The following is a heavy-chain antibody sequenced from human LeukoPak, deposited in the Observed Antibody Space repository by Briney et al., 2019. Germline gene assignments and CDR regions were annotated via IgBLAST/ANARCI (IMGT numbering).Heavy chain of an antibody. CDR2: IYHSGST. V-gene: IGHV4-39*07. CDR1: GGSISSSSYY. J-gene: IGHJ4*02. Sequence: KPSETLSLTCTVSGGSISSSSYYWGWIRQPPGKGLEWIGSIYHSGSTYYNPSLKSRVTISVGTSKNQFSLKLSSVTAADTAVYYCARGVARSSKFHFSYYFDYWGQGTLVTVSS. D-gene: IGHD6-6*01. CDR3: ARGVARSSKFHFSYYFDY.